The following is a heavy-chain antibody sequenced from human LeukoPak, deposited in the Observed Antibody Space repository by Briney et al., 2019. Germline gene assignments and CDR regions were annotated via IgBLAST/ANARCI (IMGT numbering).Heavy chain of an antibody. CDR2: MNPNSGNT. J-gene: IGHJ4*02. D-gene: IGHD6-13*01. CDR3: ARGLSSSRRFDY. Sequence: ASVKVSCKASGYTFTSYDINWVRQATGQGLEWMGWMNPNSGNTGYAQKIQGRVTMTRNTSISTAYMELSSLRSEDTAVYYCARGLSSSRRFDYWGQGTLVTVSS. CDR1: GYTFTSYD. V-gene: IGHV1-8*01.